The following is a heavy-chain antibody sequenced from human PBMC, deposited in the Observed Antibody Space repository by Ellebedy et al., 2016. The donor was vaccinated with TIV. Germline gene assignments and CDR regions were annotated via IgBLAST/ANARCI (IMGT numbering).Heavy chain of an antibody. CDR2: MSYDGRRR. D-gene: IGHD1-26*01. CDR3: ARLGLSDPSGHHYYMDV. J-gene: IGHJ6*03. Sequence: GGSLRLSXAASGFTFSIYGIHWVRQAPGKGLDWVATMSYDGRRRFFYSDSAKGRFTISRDNSENTVYLEMNSLTTEDTAVYYCARLGLSDPSGHHYYMDVWGKGTMVTVSS. CDR1: GFTFSIYG. V-gene: IGHV3-30*03.